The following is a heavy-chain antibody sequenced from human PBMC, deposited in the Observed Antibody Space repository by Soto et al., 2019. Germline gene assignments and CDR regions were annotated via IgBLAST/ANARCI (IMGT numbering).Heavy chain of an antibody. J-gene: IGHJ6*03. V-gene: IGHV5-51*01. D-gene: IGHD6-6*01. Sequence: GESLKLSCKGSGYSFTSYWIGRVRQMPGKGLEWMGIIYPGDSDTRYSPSFQGQVTISADKSISTAYLQWSSLKASDTAMYYCASRSSSSNDWDYYYYMDVWGKGTTVTVS. CDR1: GYSFTSYW. CDR3: ASRSSSSNDWDYYYYMDV. CDR2: IYPGDSDT.